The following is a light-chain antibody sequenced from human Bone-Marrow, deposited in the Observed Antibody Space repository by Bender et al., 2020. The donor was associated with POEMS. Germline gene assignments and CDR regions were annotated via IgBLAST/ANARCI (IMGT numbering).Light chain of an antibody. V-gene: IGLV2-11*01. CDR3: CSYAGTYTYIV. Sequence: QSALTQPRSVSGSPGQSVTISCTGTISDVGGYNFVSWYQQHPGKAPKMIMSDVTKRPSGVPDRFSGSKSANTASLTISGLQAEDEADYYCCSYAGTYTYIVFGGGTKVTVL. CDR2: DVT. CDR1: ISDVGGYNF. J-gene: IGLJ2*01.